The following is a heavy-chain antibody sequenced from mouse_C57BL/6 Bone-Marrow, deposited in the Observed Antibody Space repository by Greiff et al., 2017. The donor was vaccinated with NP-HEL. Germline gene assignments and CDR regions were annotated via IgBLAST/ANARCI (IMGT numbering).Heavy chain of an antibody. CDR3: ASDYGSRYAMDY. CDR1: GYTFTSYW. V-gene: IGHV1-64*01. J-gene: IGHJ4*01. D-gene: IGHD1-1*01. CDR2: IHPNSGST. Sequence: QVQLQQSGAELIKPGASVKLSCKASGYTFTSYWMPWVKQRPGQGLEWIGMIHPNSGSTNYNEKFKSKATLTVDKSSSTAYMQLSSLTSEDSAVYYCASDYGSRYAMDYWGQGTSVTVSS.